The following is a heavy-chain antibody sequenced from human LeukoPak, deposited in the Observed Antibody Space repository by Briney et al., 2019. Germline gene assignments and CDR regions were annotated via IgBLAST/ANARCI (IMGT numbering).Heavy chain of an antibody. D-gene: IGHD5-18*01. V-gene: IGHV4-34*01. CDR1: GGPFSGYY. Sequence: SETLSLTCAVYGGPFSGYYWSWIRQPPGKGLEWIGEINHSGSTNYNPSLKSRVTISVDTSRNQFSLKLTSVTAADTAVYYCARGRDSYGFAVHDYWGQGTLVTVSS. CDR2: INHSGST. CDR3: ARGRDSYGFAVHDY. J-gene: IGHJ4*02.